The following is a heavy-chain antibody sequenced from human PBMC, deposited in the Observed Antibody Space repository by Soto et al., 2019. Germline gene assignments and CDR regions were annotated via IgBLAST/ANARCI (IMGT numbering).Heavy chain of an antibody. V-gene: IGHV1-2*04. D-gene: IGHD1-20*01. CDR2: GNANSVGA. CDR3: GRTRPGITGGMDA. Sequence: ASVNGSCKDAGYAFAGDHMDLVRQAPGQELNERQWGNANSVGANDAQKVQGWVTMARNTAISTAYMELSMLRSDDTAGYYCGRTRPGITGGMDAWGAATTVTVSS. J-gene: IGHJ6*02. CDR1: GYAFAGDH.